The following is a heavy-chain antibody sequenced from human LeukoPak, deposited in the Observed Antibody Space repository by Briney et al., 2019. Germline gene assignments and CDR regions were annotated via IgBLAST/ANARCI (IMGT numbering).Heavy chain of an antibody. CDR2: IYYSGST. J-gene: IGHJ3*02. CDR1: GGSXSSYY. CDR3: AXDLYSAXDI. Sequence: XXXXSGGSXSSYYWSWIRQPPGKGLEWIGYIYYSGSTNYNPSLKSRVTISVDTSKNQFSLKLSSVTAADTAVYYCAXDLYSAXDIWGQGTXVTVSS. V-gene: IGHV4-59*01. D-gene: IGHD2-21*01.